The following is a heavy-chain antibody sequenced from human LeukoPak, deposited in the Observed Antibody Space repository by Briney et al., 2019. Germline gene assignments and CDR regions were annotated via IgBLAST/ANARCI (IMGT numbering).Heavy chain of an antibody. D-gene: IGHD2-15*01. CDR2: ISGDGAST. V-gene: IGHV3-64*05. CDR1: GFTFSSYV. J-gene: IGHJ4*02. Sequence: PGGSLRLSCSASGFTFSSYVMHWVRQAPGKGLEYVSGISGDGASTYYADSVKGRFTISRDSSKNTLYAQMTSLRAEDTAVYYCVYQVQGVVEWGQGTLVTVSS. CDR3: VYQVQGVVE.